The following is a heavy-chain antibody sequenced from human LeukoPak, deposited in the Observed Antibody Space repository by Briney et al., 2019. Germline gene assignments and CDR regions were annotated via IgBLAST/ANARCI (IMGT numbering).Heavy chain of an antibody. Sequence: SQTLSLTCAISGDSVSSNSAAWNWVRQSPSRGLEWLGRTYYRSKWYNDYAVSVKSRITINPDTSKNQFSLQLNSVTPEDTAVYYCARDHPEEDDYYDRPDDPYYFDYWGQGTLVTVSS. V-gene: IGHV6-1*01. CDR1: GDSVSSNSAA. CDR3: ARDHPEEDDYYDRPDDPYYFDY. CDR2: TYYRSKWYN. D-gene: IGHD3-22*01. J-gene: IGHJ4*02.